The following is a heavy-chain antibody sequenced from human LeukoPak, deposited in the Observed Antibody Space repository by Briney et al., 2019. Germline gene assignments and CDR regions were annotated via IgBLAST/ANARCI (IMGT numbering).Heavy chain of an antibody. Sequence: ASVKVSCKASGYTFTSYDINWVRQATGQGLEWMGRMNPNSGNTGYAQKFQGRVTMTRNTSISTAYMELSSLRSEDTAVYYCAVDAYYDILTGYKWGQGTLVTVSS. V-gene: IGHV1-8*01. D-gene: IGHD3-9*01. J-gene: IGHJ4*02. CDR1: GYTFTSYD. CDR2: MNPNSGNT. CDR3: AVDAYYDILTGYK.